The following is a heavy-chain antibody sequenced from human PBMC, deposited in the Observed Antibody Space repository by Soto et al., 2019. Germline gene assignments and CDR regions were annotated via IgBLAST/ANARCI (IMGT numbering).Heavy chain of an antibody. CDR1: GYTFTGYY. CDR3: ARPTDPPYYDFWSGYENYYYGMDV. J-gene: IGHJ6*02. Sequence: ASVKVSCNASGYTFTGYYMHWVRQAPGQGLEWMGWINPNSGGTNYAQKFQGRVTMTRDTSISTAYMELSRLRSDDTAVYYCARPTDPPYYDFWSGYENYYYGMDVWGQVTTVTVSS. V-gene: IGHV1-2*02. CDR2: INPNSGGT. D-gene: IGHD3-3*01.